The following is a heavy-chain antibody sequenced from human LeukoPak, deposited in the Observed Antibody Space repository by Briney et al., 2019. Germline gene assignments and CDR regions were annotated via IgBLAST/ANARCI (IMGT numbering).Heavy chain of an antibody. V-gene: IGHV3-64*01. CDR2: ISSNGGST. Sequence: PGGSLRLSCAASGFTFSGYAMHWVRQAPGKGLEYVSAISSNGGSTYYANSVKGRFTISRDNSKNTLYLQMGSLRAEDMAVYYCARGDVRELLISEYFQHWGQGTLVTVSS. CDR1: GFTFSGYA. J-gene: IGHJ1*01. CDR3: ARGDVRELLISEYFQH. D-gene: IGHD1-26*01.